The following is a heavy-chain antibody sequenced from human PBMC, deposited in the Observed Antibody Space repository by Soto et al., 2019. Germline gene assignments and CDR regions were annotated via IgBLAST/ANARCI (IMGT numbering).Heavy chain of an antibody. CDR2: ISSNGGST. CDR3: ASDYGWGGGYCGSGSYCNGGAMYWYFDL. D-gene: IGHD3-10*01. V-gene: IGHV3-64*01. Sequence: EVQLVESGGGLVQPGGSLRLSCAASGFTFSSYAMHWVRQAPGKGLEYVSAISSNGGSTYYANSVKGTFTISRDNSKNTLYLQMGSLRAEGMAVYYCASDYGWGGGYCGSGSYCNGGAMYWYFDLWGRGTLVTVSS. CDR1: GFTFSSYA. J-gene: IGHJ2*01.